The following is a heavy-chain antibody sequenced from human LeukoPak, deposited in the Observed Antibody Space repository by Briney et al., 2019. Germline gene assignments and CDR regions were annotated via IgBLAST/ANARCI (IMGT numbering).Heavy chain of an antibody. CDR1: GYTFTSYY. CDR2: INPSGGST. CDR3: ARSGMGGMATIFGYY. V-gene: IGHV1-46*01. J-gene: IGHJ4*02. D-gene: IGHD5-24*01. Sequence: ASVKVSCKASGYTFTSYYMHWVRQAPGQGLEWMGMINPSGGSTNYAQKFQGRVTMTRDTSTSTVYLELSSLRSEDTAVYYCARSGMGGMATIFGYYWGQGTLVTVSS.